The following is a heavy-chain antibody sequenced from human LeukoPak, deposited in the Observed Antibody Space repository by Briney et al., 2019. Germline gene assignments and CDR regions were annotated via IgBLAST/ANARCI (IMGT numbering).Heavy chain of an antibody. CDR3: ARDGGTAPHWYFDL. V-gene: IGHV4-59*12. CDR2: IYYSGST. Sequence: SETLSLTCTVSGGSISSYYWSWIRQPPEKGLEWIGYIYYSGSTNYNPSLKSRVTISVDTSKNQFSLKLSSVTAADTAVYYCARDGGTAPHWYFDLWGRGTLVTVSS. CDR1: GGSISSYY. J-gene: IGHJ2*01. D-gene: IGHD2-15*01.